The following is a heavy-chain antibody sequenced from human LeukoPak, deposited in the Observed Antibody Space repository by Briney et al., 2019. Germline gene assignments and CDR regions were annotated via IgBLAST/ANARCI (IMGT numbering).Heavy chain of an antibody. D-gene: IGHD3-22*01. CDR3: AKDSSSDYYDSSGYYYAN. CDR2: ISGSGGST. V-gene: IGHV3-23*01. J-gene: IGHJ4*02. Sequence: PGGSLRLSCAASGFTFSSYAMSWVRQAPGEGLEWVSAISGSGGSTYYADSVKGRFTISRDNSKNTRYLQMNSLRAEDTAVYYCAKDSSSDYYDSSGYYYANWGQGTLVTVSS. CDR1: GFTFSSYA.